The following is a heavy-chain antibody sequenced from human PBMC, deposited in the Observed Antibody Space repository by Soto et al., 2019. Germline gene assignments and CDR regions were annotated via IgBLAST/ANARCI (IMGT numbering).Heavy chain of an antibody. CDR3: AKDMNSEPEE. Sequence: GWSLRLSCAASGFTFSSYWMYWVRQAPGKGLVWVSRIKTDGSITSYADSVKGRFTVSRDNARDMLYLQMNSLRVEDTAVYYCAKDMNSEPEEWGQRILVTVVS. CDR1: GFTFSSYW. V-gene: IGHV3-74*01. J-gene: IGHJ4*02. D-gene: IGHD1-7*01. CDR2: IKTDGSIT.